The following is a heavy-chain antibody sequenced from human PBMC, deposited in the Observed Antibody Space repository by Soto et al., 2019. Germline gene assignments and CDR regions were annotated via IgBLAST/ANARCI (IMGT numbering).Heavy chain of an antibody. V-gene: IGHV3-23*01. Sequence: EVQLLESGGGLVQPGGSLRLSCAASGFTFSSYAMWWVRQAPGKGLECVSANSGGGETTYYADSVKGRFTISRDNSKNTLYLQMNSLRAEDTAVYYCAFNSGSGSYYFDYWGQGTLVTVSS. CDR2: NSGGGETT. CDR1: GFTFSSYA. D-gene: IGHD3-10*01. CDR3: AFNSGSGSYYFDY. J-gene: IGHJ4*02.